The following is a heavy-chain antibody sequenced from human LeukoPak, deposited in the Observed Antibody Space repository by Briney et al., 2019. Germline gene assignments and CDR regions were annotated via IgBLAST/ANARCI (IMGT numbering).Heavy chain of an antibody. CDR3: AHRQDFWSGYLNWFDP. CDR1: GFSLSTSGVG. D-gene: IGHD3-3*01. V-gene: IGHV2-5*01. CDR2: IYRNDDK. J-gene: IGHJ5*02. Sequence: ESGPTLVKPTQTLTLTCTFSGFSLSTSGVGVGWIRQPPGKALEWLALIYRNDDKRYRPSLKSRLTITKDTSKNQVVLTMTNMDPVDTATYYCAHRQDFWSGYLNWFDPWGQGTLVTVSS.